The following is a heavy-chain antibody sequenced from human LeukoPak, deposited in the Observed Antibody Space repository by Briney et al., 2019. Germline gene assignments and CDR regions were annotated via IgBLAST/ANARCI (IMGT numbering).Heavy chain of an antibody. CDR3: ARDDYDILTGYPNWFDP. Sequence: ALVKVSCKASRGTFSSYAISWVRQAPGQGLEGMGGIIPIFGTANYAQKFQGRVTITADKSTSTAYMELSSLRSEDTAVYYCARDDYDILTGYPNWFDPWGQGTLVTVSS. CDR2: IIPIFGTA. D-gene: IGHD3-9*01. V-gene: IGHV1-69*06. J-gene: IGHJ5*02. CDR1: RGTFSSYA.